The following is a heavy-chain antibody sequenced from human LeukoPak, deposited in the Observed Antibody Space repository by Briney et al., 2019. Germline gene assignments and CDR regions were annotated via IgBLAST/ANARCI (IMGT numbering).Heavy chain of an antibody. CDR2: IYYSGST. CDR1: GGSISSYY. D-gene: IGHD6-13*01. J-gene: IGHJ4*02. V-gene: IGHV4-59*08. CDR3: AGQSIAAAGTCFDY. Sequence: SETLSLTCTVSGGSISSYYWSWIRQPPGKGLEWIGYIYYSGSTNYNPSLKSRVTISVDTSKNQFSLKLSSVTAADTAVYYCAGQSIAAAGTCFDYWGQGTLVTVSS.